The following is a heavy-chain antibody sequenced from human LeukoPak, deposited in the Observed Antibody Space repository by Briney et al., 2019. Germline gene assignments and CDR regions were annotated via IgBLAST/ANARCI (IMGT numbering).Heavy chain of an antibody. CDR3: AANPGSHEWPELFDY. CDR2: IVVGSGNT. Sequence: ASVKVSCKASGFTFTSSAVQWVRQARGQRLEWIGWIVVGSGNTNYARKFQERVTITRDMSTSTAYMELSSLRSEDTAVYYCAANPGSHEWPELFDYWGQGTLVTVSS. CDR1: GFTFTSSA. D-gene: IGHD1-26*01. V-gene: IGHV1-58*01. J-gene: IGHJ4*02.